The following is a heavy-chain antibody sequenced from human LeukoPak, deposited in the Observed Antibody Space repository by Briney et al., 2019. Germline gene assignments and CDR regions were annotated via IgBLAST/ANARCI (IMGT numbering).Heavy chain of an antibody. CDR2: IIPIFGTA. J-gene: IGHJ4*02. CDR1: GGTFSSYA. CDR3: ARGGADSGSPDLYFDY. V-gene: IGHV1-69*06. Sequence: ASVKVSCKASGGTFSSYAISWVRQAPGQGLEWMGGIIPIFGTANYAQKFQGRVTITADKSTSTAYMELSSLRSEDTAVYYCARGGADSGSPDLYFDYWGQGTLVTVSS. D-gene: IGHD1-26*01.